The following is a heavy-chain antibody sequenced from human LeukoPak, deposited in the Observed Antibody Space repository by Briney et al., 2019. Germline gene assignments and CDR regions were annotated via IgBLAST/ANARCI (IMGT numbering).Heavy chain of an antibody. CDR1: GGSISSSSYS. V-gene: IGHV4-39*01. D-gene: IGHD2-2*01. Sequence: SETLSLTCTVSGGSISSSSYSWGWIRQPPGKGLEWIGSIYYSGSTYYNPSLKSRVTISVDTSKNQFSLKLSSVTAADTAVYYCVGIVVVPAASRGVCGIWGQGTMVTVSS. CDR2: IYYSGST. J-gene: IGHJ3*02. CDR3: VGIVVVPAASRGVCGI.